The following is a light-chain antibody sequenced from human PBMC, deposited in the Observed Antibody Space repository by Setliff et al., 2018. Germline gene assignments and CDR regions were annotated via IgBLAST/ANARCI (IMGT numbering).Light chain of an antibody. V-gene: IGLV2-11*01. Sequence: QSVLAQPRSVSGSPGQSVSISCTGTSSDVGGSNYVSWYQQHPGRAPKLMIYDVYRRPSGVPDRFSGSKSGNTASLTISGLQAEDEADYYCCSYVGSHTLRVFGNGTKVTVL. CDR1: SSDVGGSNY. J-gene: IGLJ1*01. CDR3: CSYVGSHTLRV. CDR2: DVY.